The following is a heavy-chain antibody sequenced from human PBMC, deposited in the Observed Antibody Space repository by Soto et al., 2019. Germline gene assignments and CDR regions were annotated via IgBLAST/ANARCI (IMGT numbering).Heavy chain of an antibody. CDR1: GFTFSNYA. CDR3: VIFCSSTNCYVYGVNV. V-gene: IGHV3-23*01. Sequence: GGSLRLSCAASGFTFSNYAMSWVRQAPGKGLEWVSAISGSGASTYYADFVKGRFTISRDNSKNTLYLQMNSLRAEDTAIYYCVIFCSSTNCYVYGVNVWGQGTTVTVSS. CDR2: ISGSGAST. J-gene: IGHJ6*02. D-gene: IGHD2-2*01.